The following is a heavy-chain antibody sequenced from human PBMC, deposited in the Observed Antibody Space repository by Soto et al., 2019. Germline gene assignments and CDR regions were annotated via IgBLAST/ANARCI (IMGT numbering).Heavy chain of an antibody. D-gene: IGHD4-17*01. J-gene: IGHJ5*02. Sequence: QVQLVQSGAEVRRPGASVKVSCEASGYTFTSYDINWVRQASGQGLEWMGWMNPNTGKTGYAQKFQGRVTMTRDISISTAYMERTSLTSEDTAVYYCARAPWCDYGDYVFNWFDPWGQGTLVTVSS. CDR1: GYTFTSYD. CDR3: ARAPWCDYGDYVFNWFDP. CDR2: MNPNTGKT. V-gene: IGHV1-8*01.